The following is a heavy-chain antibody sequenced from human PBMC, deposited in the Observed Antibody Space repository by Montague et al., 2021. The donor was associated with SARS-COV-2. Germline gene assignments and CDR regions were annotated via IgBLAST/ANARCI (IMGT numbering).Heavy chain of an antibody. J-gene: IGHJ1*01. D-gene: IGHD2-15*01. CDR3: ARGRPKPRTLQYFEF. Sequence: SETLSLTCNVSGGSFSDYYWNWIRQSPEKGLEWIGEIYESGRPSYNPSLKSRVTMSVDTSTSHFSLWLTSVTAADNGVYYCARGRPKPRTLQYFEFWGQGTRVTVSS. V-gene: IGHV4-34*01. CDR2: IYESGRP. CDR1: GGSFSDYY.